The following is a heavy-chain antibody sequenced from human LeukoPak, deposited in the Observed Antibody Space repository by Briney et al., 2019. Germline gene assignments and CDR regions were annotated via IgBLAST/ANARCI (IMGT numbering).Heavy chain of an antibody. CDR3: ARDFYQTGGYFDY. V-gene: IGHV3-33*01. D-gene: IGHD3-10*01. Sequence: PGGSLRLSCAASGFTFSNYGMHWVRQAPGKGLEWVAVIWYDGSNKYYADSVKDRFTISRDNSKNMLYLQMNSLRAEDTAVYYCARDFYQTGGYFDYWGQGTLVTVSS. J-gene: IGHJ4*02. CDR1: GFTFSNYG. CDR2: IWYDGSNK.